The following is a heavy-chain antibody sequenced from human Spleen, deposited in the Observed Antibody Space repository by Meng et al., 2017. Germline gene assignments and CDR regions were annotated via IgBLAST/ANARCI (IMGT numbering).Heavy chain of an antibody. CDR3: ASGDITNFDY. D-gene: IGHD1-20*01. Sequence: QVQLQESGPGLVKPSGTLSLTCAVSGGSFSDYYWSWIRQPPGKGLEWIGEIYHSGNTTYNPSLKSRVTISVDKSKNQFSLKLSSVTAADTAVYYCASGDITNFDYWGQGTLVTVSS. CDR1: GGSFSDYY. V-gene: IGHV4-34*10. J-gene: IGHJ4*02. CDR2: IYHSGNT.